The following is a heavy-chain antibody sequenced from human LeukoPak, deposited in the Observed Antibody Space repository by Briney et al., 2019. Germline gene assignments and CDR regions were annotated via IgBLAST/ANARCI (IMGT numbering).Heavy chain of an antibody. D-gene: IGHD3-22*01. J-gene: IGHJ5*02. CDR3: ATIYYDSSGYYSLWWFDP. V-gene: IGHV1-24*01. Sequence: ASVKVSCKVSGYTLTELSMHWVRQAPGKGLEWMGGFDPEDGETIYAQKFPGRVTMTEDTSTDTAYMELSSLRSEDTAVYYCATIYYDSSGYYSLWWFDPWGQGTLVTVSS. CDR2: FDPEDGET. CDR1: GYTLTELS.